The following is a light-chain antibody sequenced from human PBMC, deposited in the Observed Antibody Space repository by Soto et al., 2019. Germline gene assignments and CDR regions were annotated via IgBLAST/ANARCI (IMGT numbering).Light chain of an antibody. CDR3: CSYAGFSSFL. J-gene: IGLJ1*01. CDR2: EGN. Sequence: QSALTQPASVSGSPGQSITISCTGTSSDVGGYNFVSWYRQYPGEVPKLIIYEGNKRPSGVSDRFSASKSGNTASLTISGLQAEDQADYYCCSYAGFSSFLFGAGTKVTVL. V-gene: IGLV2-23*03. CDR1: SSDVGGYNF.